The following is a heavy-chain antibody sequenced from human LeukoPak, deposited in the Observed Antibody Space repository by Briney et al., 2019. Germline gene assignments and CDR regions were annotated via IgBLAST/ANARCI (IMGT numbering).Heavy chain of an antibody. D-gene: IGHD2-2*01. V-gene: IGHV3-30*02. Sequence: GGSLRLSCAASGFTFSSYCMQWAPQAPGKGLEWVAFIRYDGSNKYYADSVKGRFTISRDNSKNTLYLQMNSLRAEDTAVYYCAKDASRFSNAIGFDYWGQGTLVTVSS. CDR1: GFTFSSYC. J-gene: IGHJ4*02. CDR2: IRYDGSNK. CDR3: AKDASRFSNAIGFDY.